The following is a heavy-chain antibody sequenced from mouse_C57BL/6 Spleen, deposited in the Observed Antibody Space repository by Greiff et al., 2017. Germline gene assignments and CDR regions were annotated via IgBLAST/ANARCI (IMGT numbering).Heavy chain of an antibody. J-gene: IGHJ2*01. Sequence: QVTLKVSGPGILQSSQTLSLTCSFSGFSLSTSGMGVSWIRQPSGTGLEWLAHIYWDDDKRSNPSLKSRLTISKDTSRNQVFLKITSVDTAATATYCCARITTVVAPYYFDYWGQGTTLTVSS. CDR3: ARITTVVAPYYFDY. V-gene: IGHV8-12*01. D-gene: IGHD1-1*01. CDR1: GFSLSTSGMG. CDR2: IYWDDDK.